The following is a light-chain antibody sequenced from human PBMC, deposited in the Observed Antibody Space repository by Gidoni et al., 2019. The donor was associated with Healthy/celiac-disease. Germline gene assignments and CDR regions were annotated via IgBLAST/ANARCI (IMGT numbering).Light chain of an antibody. CDR2: DVS. CDR1: SSDVGGYNY. J-gene: IGLJ1*01. V-gene: IGLV2-14*01. CDR3: SSYTSSSTPYV. Sequence: QSALTHPASVSGSPGQSITISCNGTSSDVGGYNYVSWYQQHPGKAPKLMIYDVSNRPSGVSNRFSGSKSGNTASLTISGLQAEDEADYYCSSYTSSSTPYVFGTGTKVTVL.